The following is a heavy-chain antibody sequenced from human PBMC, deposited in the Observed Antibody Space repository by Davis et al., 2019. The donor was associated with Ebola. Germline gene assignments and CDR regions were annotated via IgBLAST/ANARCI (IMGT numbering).Heavy chain of an antibody. CDR2: IYWDDDK. CDR3: AYRRISPTSFRPNYYFDY. V-gene: IGHV2-5*02. CDR1: GFSLSTNGVG. Sequence: SGPTLVKPTQTLTLTCTFSGFSLSTNGVGVGWFRQPPGKALEWLALIYWDDDKRCSPSLSNRLTITKDTSTNLVFLTMTNMDPVDTATYYCAYRRISPTSFRPNYYFDYWGQGTLVTVSS. D-gene: IGHD6-6*01. J-gene: IGHJ4*02.